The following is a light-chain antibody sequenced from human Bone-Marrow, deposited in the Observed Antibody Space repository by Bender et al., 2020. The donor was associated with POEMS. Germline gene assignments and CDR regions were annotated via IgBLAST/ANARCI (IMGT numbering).Light chain of an antibody. CDR1: ALPKQY. CDR3: AAWEDSLNGWV. V-gene: IGLV3-25*03. J-gene: IGLJ3*02. CDR2: KDS. Sequence: SYELTQPPSVSVSPGQTARITCSGDALPKQYAYWYQQKPGQAPVLVISKDSERPSGIPERFSGSSSGTTVTLTISGVQAEDEADYYCAAWEDSLNGWVFGGGTKLTVL.